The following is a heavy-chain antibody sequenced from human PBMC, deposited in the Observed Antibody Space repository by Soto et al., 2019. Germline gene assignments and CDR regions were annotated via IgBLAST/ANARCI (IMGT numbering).Heavy chain of an antibody. J-gene: IGHJ5*02. CDR2: INAHSGGT. Sequence: ASVKVSCKASGFSFTGYYIHWLRQAPGQGLEWMGWINAHSGGTEYAQKFQGRVTLTRDTSIATAYLTLASLTSDDTALYYCAKDLTRQLAYWLDPWGQGTQVTVSS. CDR1: GFSFTGYY. D-gene: IGHD6-6*01. CDR3: AKDLTRQLAYWLDP. V-gene: IGHV1-2*02.